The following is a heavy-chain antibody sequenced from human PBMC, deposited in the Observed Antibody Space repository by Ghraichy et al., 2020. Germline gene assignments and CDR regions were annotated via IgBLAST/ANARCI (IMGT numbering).Heavy chain of an antibody. CDR1: GYTFTNYY. CDR2: IKPSGGST. J-gene: IGHJ4*02. D-gene: IGHD3-16*01. Sequence: ASVKDSCKASGYTFTNYYIHWVRQAPGQGLEWMGIIKPSGGSTTYAQKFQGRVTITRDTSTSTVYMELSSLRSEDTAVYYCAREENGGYFDYWGQGTLVTVSS. V-gene: IGHV1-46*01. CDR3: AREENGGYFDY.